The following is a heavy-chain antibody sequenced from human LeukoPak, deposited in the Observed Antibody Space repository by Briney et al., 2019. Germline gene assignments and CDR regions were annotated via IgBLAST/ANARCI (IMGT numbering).Heavy chain of an antibody. CDR2: INPNSGGT. V-gene: IGHV1-2*02. CDR3: ARDRGGGGWYDHFFDY. CDR1: GYTFTGYY. J-gene: IGHJ4*02. Sequence: GASVKVSCTASGYTFTGYYMHWVRQAPGQGLEWMGWINPNSGGTNYAQKFQGRVTMTRDTSISTAYMELSRLRSDDTAVYYCARDRGGGGWYDHFFDYWGQGTLVTVSS. D-gene: IGHD6-19*01.